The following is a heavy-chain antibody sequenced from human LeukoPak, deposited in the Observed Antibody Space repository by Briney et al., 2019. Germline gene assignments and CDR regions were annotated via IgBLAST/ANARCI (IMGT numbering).Heavy chain of an antibody. J-gene: IGHJ4*02. Sequence: GESLKISCKGSGYSFTNYWIGWVRQMPGKGLEWMGIIYPGDSDTTYSPSFQGQVTISADKSISTAYLQWSSLKASDTAMYYCARHIAAAGYYFDYWGQGTLVTVSS. CDR3: ARHIAAAGYYFDY. CDR1: GYSFTNYW. V-gene: IGHV5-51*01. CDR2: IYPGDSDT. D-gene: IGHD6-13*01.